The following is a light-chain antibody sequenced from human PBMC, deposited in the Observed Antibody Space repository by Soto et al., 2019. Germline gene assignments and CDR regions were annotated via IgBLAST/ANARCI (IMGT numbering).Light chain of an antibody. J-gene: IGKJ1*01. CDR1: QTISRY. CDR3: QQHNGYSERM. Sequence: IQMTQSPSSLSASVGDRVTITCRASQTISRYLNWYQQKPGKAPKLXIYKASTLKSGVPSRFSGSGSGTELTLTISSLQPDDFATYDGQQHNGYSERMFGQGTKVDI. CDR2: KAS. V-gene: IGKV1-5*03.